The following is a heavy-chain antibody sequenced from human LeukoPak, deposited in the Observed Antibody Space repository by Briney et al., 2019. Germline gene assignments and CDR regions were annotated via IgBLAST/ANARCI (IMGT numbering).Heavy chain of an antibody. CDR2: IHGSDDNT. CDR3: AKDAKTYYYDSSGYYYFDY. CDR1: GFTFSSNA. J-gene: IGHJ4*02. D-gene: IGHD3-22*01. V-gene: IGHV3-23*01. Sequence: GGSLRLSCAASGFTFSSNAMTWVRQAPGKGLEWVSAIHGSDDNTHYADSVKGRFTISRDKSKNTLYLQMNSLRADDTAVYYCAKDAKTYYYDSSGYYYFDYWGQGTLVTVSS.